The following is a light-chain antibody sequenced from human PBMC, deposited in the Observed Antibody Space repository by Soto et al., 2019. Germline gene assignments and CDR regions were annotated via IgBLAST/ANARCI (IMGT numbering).Light chain of an antibody. V-gene: IGLV2-14*01. J-gene: IGLJ2*01. CDR1: SSDIGASNY. CDR3: SSYATFSTLV. CDR2: EVT. Sequence: QSALTQPASVSGSPGQSITMSCTGTSSDIGASNYVSWYRQPPGEAPKLLIYEVTQRPSGVSDRFSGSKSGNTASLTISGLQAEDEADYYCSSYATFSTLVFGGGTKLTVL.